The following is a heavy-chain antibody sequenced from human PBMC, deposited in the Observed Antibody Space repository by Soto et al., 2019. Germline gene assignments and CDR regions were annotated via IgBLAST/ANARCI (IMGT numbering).Heavy chain of an antibody. CDR3: ARDDIDESFFDY. J-gene: IGHJ4*02. CDR2: FYYPGNT. V-gene: IGHV4-31*03. Sequence: PSETLSLTCSVSGGCISSGGNYWYWIHQHPGKGLEWIGYFYYPGNTNYNPSLKSRATISADMSENRFSLKLISVTAADTAVYYCARDDIDESFFDYWGQGILVTASS. CDR1: GGCISSGGNY.